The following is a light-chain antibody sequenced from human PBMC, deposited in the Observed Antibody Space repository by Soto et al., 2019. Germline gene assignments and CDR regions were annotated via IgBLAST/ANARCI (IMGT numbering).Light chain of an antibody. Sequence: EIVLTQSPATLSLFPGESATLSCTTSQSVSRFLGWYQLKPGQSPRLLIYDASNRATGIPARFSGGGVGRNFSLNISSLEPEDFEIYYCQQRINWPLTFGGGTKVDLK. J-gene: IGKJ4*01. CDR1: QSVSRF. CDR2: DAS. V-gene: IGKV3-11*02. CDR3: QQRINWPLT.